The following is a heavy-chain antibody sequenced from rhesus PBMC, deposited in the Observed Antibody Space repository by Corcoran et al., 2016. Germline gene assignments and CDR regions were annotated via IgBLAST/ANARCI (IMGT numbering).Heavy chain of an antibody. Sequence: QLQLQESGPGLVKPSETLSLTCAVSGGSISGYYWSWIRQPPGKGLEWIGNIDGNIAGTNYTPSLKSRVTISKDTSKNQFSLKLSSVTAADTAVYYCASLYNWNDKFSDYWGQGVLVTVSS. CDR3: ASLYNWNDKFSDY. D-gene: IGHD1-7*02. V-gene: IGHV4-81*01. CDR2: IDGNIAGT. CDR1: GGSISGYY. J-gene: IGHJ4*01.